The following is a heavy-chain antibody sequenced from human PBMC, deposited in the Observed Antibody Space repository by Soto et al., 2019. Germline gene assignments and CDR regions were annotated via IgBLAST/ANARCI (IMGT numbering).Heavy chain of an antibody. V-gene: IGHV3-23*01. CDR1: GFSFSDYA. Sequence: GGSLRLSCGASGFSFSDYAMSWVRQAPGKGLEWVSVISESGGSTHYADSVRGRFTVSRDNSKNSLSLRMNSLRDEDTAVYFCAKRSTYSSGWYSPIFDYWGQGALVTVSS. CDR3: AKRSTYSSGWYSPIFDY. J-gene: IGHJ4*02. D-gene: IGHD6-13*01. CDR2: ISESGGST.